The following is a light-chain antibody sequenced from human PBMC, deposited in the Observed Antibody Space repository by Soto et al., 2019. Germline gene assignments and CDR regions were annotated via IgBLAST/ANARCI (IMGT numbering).Light chain of an antibody. CDR1: SSDVGGYDY. Sequence: QSVLTQPPSASGSPGQSVAISCTGTSSDVGGYDYFSWYQQHPGKAPKLMIYEVTKRPSGVPDRFSGSKSGNTASLTVSGLQAADEADYYCSSYGGNNNLLFGGGTKLTVL. CDR2: EVT. V-gene: IGLV2-8*01. CDR3: SSYGGNNNLL. J-gene: IGLJ2*01.